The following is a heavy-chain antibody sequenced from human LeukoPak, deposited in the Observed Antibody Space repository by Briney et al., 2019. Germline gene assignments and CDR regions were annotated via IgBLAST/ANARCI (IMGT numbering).Heavy chain of an antibody. J-gene: IGHJ4*02. Sequence: PGGSLRLSCAASGFTFSSYWMTWVRQAPGRGLEWVANIKQDGSEHYYVDSVRGRFTISRDNAKNSLFLQMNTLRVEDTAVYYCAGGQGWLLDYWGQGTLVTVSS. CDR2: IKQDGSEH. CDR1: GFTFSSYW. CDR3: AGGQGWLLDY. V-gene: IGHV3-7*05. D-gene: IGHD2-15*01.